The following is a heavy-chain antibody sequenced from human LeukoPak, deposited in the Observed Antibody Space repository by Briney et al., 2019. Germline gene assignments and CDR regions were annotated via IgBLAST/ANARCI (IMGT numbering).Heavy chain of an antibody. V-gene: IGHV3-23*01. CDR3: AKGRGTAVTSAANY. CDR2: ISGSGDNT. D-gene: IGHD4-17*01. Sequence: PGGSLRLSCAASGFTFSSYAMSWVRQAPGKGLEWVSSISGSGDNTYYADSVKDRFSISRDNSKTTVSLQMNSLSAEDTAVYYCAKGRGTAVTSAANYWGQGTLVTVSS. CDR1: GFTFSSYA. J-gene: IGHJ4*02.